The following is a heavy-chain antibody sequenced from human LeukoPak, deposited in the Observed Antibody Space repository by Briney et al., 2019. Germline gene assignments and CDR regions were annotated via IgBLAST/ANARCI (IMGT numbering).Heavy chain of an antibody. CDR1: GFTFNKFA. J-gene: IGHJ3*01. CDR3: AKNLEPFDV. D-gene: IGHD1-1*01. CDR2: IADAGT. V-gene: IGHV3-23*01. Sequence: GGSLRLSCAASGFTFNKFAMTWVRQAPGKGLEWVSTIADAGTYYADSVKGRFIISRDNSKNMLYLHLNSLRADDRAMYYCAKNLEPFDVRGQGKMVTVSS.